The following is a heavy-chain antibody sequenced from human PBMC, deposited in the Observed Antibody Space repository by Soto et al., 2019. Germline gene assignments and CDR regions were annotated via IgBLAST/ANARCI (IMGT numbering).Heavy chain of an antibody. J-gene: IGHJ4*02. CDR1: GGSFTRTSHY. CDR2: IDSIGNT. Sequence: QLRLQESGPGLVKPSETLSLTCTVSGGSFTRTSHYWVWIRQSPGKGLEWIGNIDSIGNTYYNPSFKSRVTISVDASGNHFSLTLSSVTAEDTALDYCARETVAAGIGYWGQGKVVSVSS. D-gene: IGHD6-25*01. V-gene: IGHV4-39*02. CDR3: ARETVAAGIGY.